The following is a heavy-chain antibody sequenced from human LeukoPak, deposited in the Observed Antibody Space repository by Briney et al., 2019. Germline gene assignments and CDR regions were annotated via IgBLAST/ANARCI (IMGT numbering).Heavy chain of an antibody. Sequence: GGSLRLSCAASGFTFSSYAMHWVRQAPGKGLEWVAVISYDGSNKYYADSVKGRFTISRDNSKNTLYLQMNSLRAEDTAVYYCARDLAADYYDSSGYLRGSFDYWGQGTLVTVSS. D-gene: IGHD3-22*01. V-gene: IGHV3-30*04. CDR2: ISYDGSNK. CDR3: ARDLAADYYDSSGYLRGSFDY. J-gene: IGHJ4*02. CDR1: GFTFSSYA.